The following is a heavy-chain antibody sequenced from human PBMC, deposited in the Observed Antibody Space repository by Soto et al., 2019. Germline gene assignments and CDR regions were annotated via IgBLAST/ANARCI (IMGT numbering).Heavy chain of an antibody. CDR1: GGSISSYY. V-gene: IGHV4-59*01. Sequence: SETLSLTCTVSGGSISSYYWSWIRQPPGKGLEWIGYIYYSGSTNYNPSLKSRVTISVDTSKNQFSLKLSSVTAADTAVYYCARERWEPYYYYYGMDVWGQGTTVTVSS. D-gene: IGHD1-26*01. J-gene: IGHJ6*02. CDR3: ARERWEPYYYYYGMDV. CDR2: IYYSGST.